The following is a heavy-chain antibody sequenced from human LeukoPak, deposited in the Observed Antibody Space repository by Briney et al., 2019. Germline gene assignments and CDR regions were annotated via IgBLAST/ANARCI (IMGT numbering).Heavy chain of an antibody. CDR1: GFTFSNAW. Sequence: GGSLRLSCAASGFTFSNAWMNWVRQAPGKGLEWVGRIKSKTDGGTTDYAAPVKGRFTISRDDSKNTLYLQMNSLKTEDTAVYYCTTDLGYSSGWNYYYGMGVWGQGTTVTVSS. CDR3: TTDLGYSSGWNYYYGMGV. J-gene: IGHJ6*02. D-gene: IGHD6-19*01. V-gene: IGHV3-15*07. CDR2: IKSKTDGGTT.